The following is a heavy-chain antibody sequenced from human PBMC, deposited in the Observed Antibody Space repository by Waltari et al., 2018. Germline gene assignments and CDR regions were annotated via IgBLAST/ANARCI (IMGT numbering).Heavy chain of an antibody. V-gene: IGHV1-2*06. J-gene: IGHJ6*03. CDR2: INPNSGGT. CDR1: GYTFTGYY. CDR3: ASSGRLGPLDYYYYYMDV. D-gene: IGHD2-15*01. Sequence: QVQLVQSGAEVKKPGASVKVSCKASGYTFTGYYMHWVRQAPGPGLEWMGRINPNSGGTNYAQKFQGRVTMTRDTSISTAYMELSRLRSDDTAVYYCASSGRLGPLDYYYYYMDVWGKGTTVTVSS.